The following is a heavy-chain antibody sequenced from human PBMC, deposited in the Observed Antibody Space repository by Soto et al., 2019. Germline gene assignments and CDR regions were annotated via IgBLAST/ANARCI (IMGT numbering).Heavy chain of an antibody. J-gene: IGHJ4*02. CDR1: GFTFSSYA. D-gene: IGHD1-26*01. CDR3: AKGFAYSGSYYDY. CDR2: ISGSGGST. V-gene: IGHV3-23*01. Sequence: GGSLRLSCAASGFTFSSYAMSWVRQAPGRGLEWVSAISGSGGSTYYADSVKGRFTISRDNSKNTLYLQMNSLRAEDTAVYYCAKGFAYSGSYYDYWGQGTLVTVSS.